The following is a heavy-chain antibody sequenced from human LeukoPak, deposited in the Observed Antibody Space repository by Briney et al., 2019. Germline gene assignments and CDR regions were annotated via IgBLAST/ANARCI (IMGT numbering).Heavy chain of an antibody. V-gene: IGHV1-2*02. CDR1: GYTFTGYC. Sequence: ASVKVSCKASGYTFTGYCMHWVRQAPGQGLEWMGWINPNSGGTNYAQKFQGRVTMTRDTSISTAYMELSRLRSDDTAVYYCVRDQGGIVVVPAALPENWFDPWGQGTLVTVSS. J-gene: IGHJ5*02. CDR3: VRDQGGIVVVPAALPENWFDP. CDR2: INPNSGGT. D-gene: IGHD2-2*01.